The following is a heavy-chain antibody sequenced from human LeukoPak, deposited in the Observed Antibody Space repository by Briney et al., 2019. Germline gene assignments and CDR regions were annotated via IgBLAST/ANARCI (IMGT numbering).Heavy chain of an antibody. CDR3: ARDPALGYDILTGYYPLNYFDY. V-gene: IGHV1-46*01. CDR2: INPSGGST. CDR1: GYTFTSYY. Sequence: ASVKVSCKASGYTFTSYYMHWVRQAPGQGLEWMGIINPSGGSTSYAQKFQGRVTMTRDTSISTAYMELSRLRSDDTAVYYCARDPALGYDILTGYYPLNYFDYWGQGTLVTVSS. D-gene: IGHD3-9*01. J-gene: IGHJ4*02.